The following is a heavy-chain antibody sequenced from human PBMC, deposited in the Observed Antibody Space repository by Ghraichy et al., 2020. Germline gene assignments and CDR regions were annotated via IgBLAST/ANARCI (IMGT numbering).Heavy chain of an antibody. CDR1: GDSVSSNSAA. CDR2: TYYRSKWYN. D-gene: IGHD2-2*01. Sequence: SQTLSLTCAISGDSVSSNSAAWNRIRQSPSRGLEWLGRTYYRSKWYNDYAESVKGRVTITPDTSKNQFSLQLNSVTPEDTAVYYCTRGPAAIDHWGQGTLVTVSS. CDR3: TRGPAAIDH. J-gene: IGHJ4*02. V-gene: IGHV6-1*01.